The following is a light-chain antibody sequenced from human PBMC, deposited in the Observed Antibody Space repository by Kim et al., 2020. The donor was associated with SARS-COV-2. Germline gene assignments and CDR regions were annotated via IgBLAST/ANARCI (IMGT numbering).Light chain of an antibody. CDR3: QQYGSSPRGT. CDR1: QSVSSSY. Sequence: PGERAIISCRASQSVSSSYLAWYQQKPGQPPRLLIYGTSSRATGIPDRFSGSGSGTDFTLTISRLEPEDFAVYYCQQYGSSPRGTFGQGTKVDIK. CDR2: GTS. J-gene: IGKJ1*01. V-gene: IGKV3-20*01.